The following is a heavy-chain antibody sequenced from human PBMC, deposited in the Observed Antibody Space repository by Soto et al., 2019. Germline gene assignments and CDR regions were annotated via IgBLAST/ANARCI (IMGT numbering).Heavy chain of an antibody. CDR2: INPNSGGT. J-gene: IGHJ3*02. CDR1: GYTFTGYY. Sequence: ASVKVSCKASGYTFTGYYMHWVRQAPGQGHEWMGWINPNSGGTNYAQKFQGWVTMTRDTSISTAYMELSRLRSDDTAVYYCARGDLYIWGSYRPPHDAFDIWGQGTMVTVSS. CDR3: ARGDLYIWGSYRPPHDAFDI. D-gene: IGHD3-16*02. V-gene: IGHV1-2*04.